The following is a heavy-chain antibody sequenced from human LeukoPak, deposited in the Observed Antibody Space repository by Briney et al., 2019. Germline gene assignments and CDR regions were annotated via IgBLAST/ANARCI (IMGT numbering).Heavy chain of an antibody. CDR3: AKMGPLSSSSDFDY. CDR2: ISGSGGRT. D-gene: IGHD6-13*01. J-gene: IGHJ4*02. Sequence: GGSLRLSCAASGFTFSSYSMSWVRQAPGKGLEWVSTISGSGGRTYYVDSVKGRFTISRDNSKNTLYLQMNSLRAEDTAVYYCAKMGPLSSSSDFDYWGQGTLVTVSS. V-gene: IGHV3-23*01. CDR1: GFTFSSYS.